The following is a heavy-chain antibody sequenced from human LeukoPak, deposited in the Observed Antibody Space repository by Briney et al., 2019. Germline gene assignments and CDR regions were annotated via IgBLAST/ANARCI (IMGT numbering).Heavy chain of an antibody. CDR1: GVSISSGDYY. J-gene: IGHJ4*02. Sequence: SETLSLTCTVSGVSISSGDYYWTWIRQPPGKGLEWIGYINYSGSTNYNPSLKSRVTISVDTSKNQFSLKLSSVTAADTAVYYCARGPSFGGVDYWGQGTLVTVSS. CDR3: ARGPSFGGVDY. CDR2: INYSGST. D-gene: IGHD2-2*01. V-gene: IGHV4-61*08.